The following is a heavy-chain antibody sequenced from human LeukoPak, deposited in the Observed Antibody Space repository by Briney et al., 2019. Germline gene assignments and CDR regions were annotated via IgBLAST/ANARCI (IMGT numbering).Heavy chain of an antibody. V-gene: IGHV4-31*03. D-gene: IGHD4-11*01. CDR2: IYYSGST. CDR3: ARGDYSNYYGGNWFDP. CDR1: GGSISSGGYY. Sequence: SETLSLTCTVTGGSISSGGYYWSWIRQHPGKGLECIGYIYYSGSTYYNPSLKSRVTISVDTSKNQFSLKLSSVTAADTAVYYCARGDYSNYYGGNWFDPWGQGTLVTVSS. J-gene: IGHJ5*02.